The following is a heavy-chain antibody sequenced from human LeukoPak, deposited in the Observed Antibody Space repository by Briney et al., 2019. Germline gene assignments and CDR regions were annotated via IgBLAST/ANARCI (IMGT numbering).Heavy chain of an antibody. D-gene: IGHD2-2*01. J-gene: IGHJ5*02. Sequence: SETLSLTCTVSGGSISSYYWSWIRQPPGKGLEWIGYIYYSGSTNYNPSLKSRGTISVDTSKNQFSLKLSSVTAADTAVYYCAGIVVIPENWFDPWGQGTLVTVSS. V-gene: IGHV4-59*01. CDR2: IYYSGST. CDR1: GGSISSYY. CDR3: AGIVVIPENWFDP.